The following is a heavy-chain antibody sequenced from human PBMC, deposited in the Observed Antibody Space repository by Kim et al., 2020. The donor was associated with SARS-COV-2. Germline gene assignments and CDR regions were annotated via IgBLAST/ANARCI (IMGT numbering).Heavy chain of an antibody. V-gene: IGHV4-59*13. CDR2: IYYSGST. CDR3: SSYSGSFYFQH. J-gene: IGHJ1*01. CDR1: GASITSYY. D-gene: IGHD1-26*01. Sequence: SETLSLTCTVSGASITSYYWTWIRQPPGKGLELIGYIYYSGSTNYNPSLNSRVTLSVDTSKNQFSLKLSSVTAADTAVYYFSSYSGSFYFQHWGLGTRIT.